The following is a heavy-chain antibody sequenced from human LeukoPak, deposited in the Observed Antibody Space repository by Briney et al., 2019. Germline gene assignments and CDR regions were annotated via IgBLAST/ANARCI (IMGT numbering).Heavy chain of an antibody. D-gene: IGHD3-9*01. CDR2: VRSSRTTI. Sequence: PGESLRLSCVASGFTFSTFGMNWVRQARGEGLEWVSYVRSSRTTIYYGDSVEVRFTISRDHAKSSLYLQMNSLRAEDTALYYCARMSTGYYDDYWGQGTLVAVSS. CDR1: GFTFSTFG. V-gene: IGHV3-48*01. J-gene: IGHJ4*02. CDR3: ARMSTGYYDDY.